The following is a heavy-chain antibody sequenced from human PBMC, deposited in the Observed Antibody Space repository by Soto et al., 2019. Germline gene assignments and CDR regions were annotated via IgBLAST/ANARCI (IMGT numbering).Heavy chain of an antibody. Sequence: QVQLVQSGAEVKKPGSSVKVSCKTSGGTFSNDIITWVRQAPGQGLEWMGRIILLLDTTNYAQKFQGRVTITADKSTSSVYMQLNSLRSEDTAVYYVVSHSSLGSTLSLYDSTDYWGQGTLDTVSS. CDR2: IILLLDTT. D-gene: IGHD3-9*01. CDR3: VSHSSLGSTLSLYDSTDY. CDR1: GGTFSNDI. J-gene: IGHJ4*02. V-gene: IGHV1-69*08.